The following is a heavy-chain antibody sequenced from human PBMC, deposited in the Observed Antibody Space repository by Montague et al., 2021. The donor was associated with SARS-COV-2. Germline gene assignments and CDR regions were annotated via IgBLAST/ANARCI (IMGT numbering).Heavy chain of an antibody. CDR2: ISTSTYI. V-gene: IGHV3-21*01. Sequence: SLRLSCAASRFTFNSYNMNWVRQAPGKGLEWVSHISTSTYIDYADSVKGRFTISRDNAKSSLYLQMHSLRVEDTAVYYCARDGWMTTMTTFDYWGQGTLVTVSS. CDR1: RFTFNSYN. J-gene: IGHJ4*02. D-gene: IGHD4-17*01. CDR3: ARDGWMTTMTTFDY.